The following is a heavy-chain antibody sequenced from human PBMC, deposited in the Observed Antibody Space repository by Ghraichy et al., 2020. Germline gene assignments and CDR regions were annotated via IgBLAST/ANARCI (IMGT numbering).Heavy chain of an antibody. CDR3: AREAPVTDYGDSDYYYGMDV. J-gene: IGHJ6*02. Sequence: GGSLRLSCAASGFTFSSYSMNWVRQAPGKGLEWVSYISSSSSTIYYADSVKGRFTISRDNAKNSLYLQMNSLRDEDTAVYYCAREAPVTDYGDSDYYYGMDVWGPGTTVTVSS. CDR1: GFTFSSYS. D-gene: IGHD4-17*01. V-gene: IGHV3-48*02. CDR2: ISSSSSTI.